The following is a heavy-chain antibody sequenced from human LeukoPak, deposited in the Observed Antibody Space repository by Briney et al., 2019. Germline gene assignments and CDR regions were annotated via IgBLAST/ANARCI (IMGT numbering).Heavy chain of an antibody. J-gene: IGHJ3*02. Sequence: ASVKVSCKASGYTFTSYDINWVRQATGQGLEWMGWMNPNSGNTGYAQKFQGRVTITRNTSISTAYMALSSLRSEDTAVYYCARDYGGKEFRAVDIWGQGTMVTAS. CDR1: GYTFTSYD. D-gene: IGHD4-23*01. CDR2: MNPNSGNT. CDR3: ARDYGGKEFRAVDI. V-gene: IGHV1-8*03.